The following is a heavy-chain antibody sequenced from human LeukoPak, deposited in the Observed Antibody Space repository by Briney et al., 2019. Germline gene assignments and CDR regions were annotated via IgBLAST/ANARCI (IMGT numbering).Heavy chain of an antibody. CDR2: ISAYNGNT. J-gene: IGHJ4*02. CDR3: ARDEAVLWFGELLNY. CDR1: GYTFTSYG. D-gene: IGHD3-10*01. Sequence: GASVKVSCKASGYTFTSYGISWVRQAPGQGREWMGWISAYNGNTNYAQKLQGRVTMTTDTSTSTAYMELRSLRSDDTAVYYCARDEAVLWFGELLNYWGQGTLVTVSS. V-gene: IGHV1-18*01.